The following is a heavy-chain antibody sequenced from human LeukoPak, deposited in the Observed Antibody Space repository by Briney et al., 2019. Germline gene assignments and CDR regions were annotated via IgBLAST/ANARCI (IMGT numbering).Heavy chain of an antibody. J-gene: IGHJ4*02. D-gene: IGHD1-26*01. Sequence: SSETLSLTCTVSGGSLSTYYWSWIRPPPGKGLEWIGYVYYSGSTNYNPSLKSRVTISVDTSKNQFSLKLSSVTAADTAVYYCARSPRGRELRFDYWGQGTLVTVSS. CDR1: GGSLSTYY. V-gene: IGHV4-59*01. CDR2: VYYSGST. CDR3: ARSPRGRELRFDY.